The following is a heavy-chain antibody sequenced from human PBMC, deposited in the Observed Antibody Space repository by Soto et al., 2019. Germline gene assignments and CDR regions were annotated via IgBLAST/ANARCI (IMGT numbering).Heavy chain of an antibody. CDR3: AISPGIAAAGTFFDY. D-gene: IGHD6-13*01. V-gene: IGHV4-38-2*01. CDR2: IYHSGST. Sequence: TSETLSLTCAVSGYSISSGYYWGWIRQPPGKGLEWIGSIYHSGSTYYNPSLKSRVTISVDTSKNQFSLKLSSVTAADTAVYYCAISPGIAAAGTFFDYWGQGTLVTVSS. J-gene: IGHJ4*02. CDR1: GYSISSGYY.